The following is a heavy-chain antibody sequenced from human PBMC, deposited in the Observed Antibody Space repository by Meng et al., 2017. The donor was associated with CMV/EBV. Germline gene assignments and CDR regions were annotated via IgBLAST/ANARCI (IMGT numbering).Heavy chain of an antibody. D-gene: IGHD3-22*01. CDR3: ARGPDSSGYYSVDY. CDR1: GFSFSSYA. J-gene: IGHJ4*02. CDR2: NSGSGGST. Sequence: GESLKISCAASGFSFSSYAMNWVRQAPGKGLEWVSTNSGSGGSTYYADSVKGRFTISRDNSKNALYLQMNSLRAEDTAVYYCARGPDSSGYYSVDYWGQGTLVTVSS. V-gene: IGHV3-23*01.